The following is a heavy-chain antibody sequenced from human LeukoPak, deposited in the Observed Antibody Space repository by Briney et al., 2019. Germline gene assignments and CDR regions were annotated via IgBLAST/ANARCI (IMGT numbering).Heavy chain of an antibody. D-gene: IGHD3-10*02. J-gene: IGHJ6*04. CDR1: GFTFSSYW. V-gene: IGHV3-7*01. Sequence: GGSLRLSCAASGFTFSSYWMSWVRQAPGKGLEWVANIRQDGSEKYYVDSVKGRFTISRDNAKNSLYLQMNSLRAEDTAVYYCAELGITMIGGVWGKGTTVTISS. CDR2: IRQDGSEK. CDR3: AELGITMIGGV.